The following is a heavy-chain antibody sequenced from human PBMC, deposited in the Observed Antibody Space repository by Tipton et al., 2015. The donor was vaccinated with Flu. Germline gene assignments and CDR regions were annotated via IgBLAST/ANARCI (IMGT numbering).Heavy chain of an antibody. D-gene: IGHD6-19*01. J-gene: IGHJ6*02. CDR1: GFSFSDY. CDR3: ARAESSVWAGYYYGLDV. V-gene: IGHV4-4*07. Sequence: LRLSCAASGFSFSDYWMHWIRQPAGKGLEWIGRIHTSGTTYYKPSLKSRVTISVDTSKNDFSLILKSVTAADTAVYFCARAESSVWAGYYYGLDVWGQGTTVTVSS. CDR2: IHTSGTT.